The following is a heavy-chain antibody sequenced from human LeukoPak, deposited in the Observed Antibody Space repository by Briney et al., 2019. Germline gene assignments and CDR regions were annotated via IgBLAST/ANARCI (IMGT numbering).Heavy chain of an antibody. Sequence: ASVKVSCKASGYPFDNFGLTWVRQAPGQGLEWMGWISAYNGNTHYAQKFRGRLTMTTDTPTTTAYLELRSLKSDDTAVYYCARDRLGGDLTGESLYWGQGTLVTVSS. CDR1: GYPFDNFG. CDR2: ISAYNGNT. J-gene: IGHJ4*02. CDR3: ARDRLGGDLTGESLY. D-gene: IGHD4-17*01. V-gene: IGHV1-18*01.